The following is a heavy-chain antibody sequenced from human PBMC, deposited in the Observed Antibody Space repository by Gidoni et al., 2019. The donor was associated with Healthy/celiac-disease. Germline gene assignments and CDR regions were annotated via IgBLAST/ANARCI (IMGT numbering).Heavy chain of an antibody. CDR3: ARLGDDSSGRPGY. V-gene: IGHV4-39*01. Sequence: QLQLQESGPGLVKPSETLSLTCTVSGGSIRSSSYYWGWIRQPPGKGLEWIGSIYYSGSTYYNPSLKSRVTISVDTSKNQFSLKLSSVTAADTAVYYCARLGDDSSGRPGYWGQGTLVTVSS. J-gene: IGHJ4*02. D-gene: IGHD3-22*01. CDR2: IYYSGST. CDR1: GGSIRSSSYY.